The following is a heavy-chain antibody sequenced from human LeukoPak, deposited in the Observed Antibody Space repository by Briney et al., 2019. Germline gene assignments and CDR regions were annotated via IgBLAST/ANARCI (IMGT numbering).Heavy chain of an antibody. CDR2: IYTSGST. CDR3: ARSTAGTFDFDY. Sequence: PSQTLSPTCTVSGGSISSGSYYWSWIRQPAGKGLEWIGRIYTSGSTNYNPSLKSRVTISVDTSKNQFSLKLSSVTAADTAVYYCARSTAGTFDFDYWGQGTLVTVSS. V-gene: IGHV4-61*02. CDR1: GGSISSGSYY. D-gene: IGHD6-19*01. J-gene: IGHJ4*02.